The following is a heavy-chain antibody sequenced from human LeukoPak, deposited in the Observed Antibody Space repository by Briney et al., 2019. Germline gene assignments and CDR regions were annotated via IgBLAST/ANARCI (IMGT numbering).Heavy chain of an antibody. CDR2: ISYDGSNK. J-gene: IGHJ4*02. CDR1: GFTFSSYA. CDR3: AREGEELLWFGELRG. V-gene: IGHV3-30*04. D-gene: IGHD3-10*01. Sequence: GRSLRLSCAASGFTFSSYAMHWVRQAPGKGLEWVAVISYDGSNKYYADSVKGRFTISGDNSKNTLYLQMNSLRAEDTAVYYCAREGEELLWFGELRGWGQGTLVTVSS.